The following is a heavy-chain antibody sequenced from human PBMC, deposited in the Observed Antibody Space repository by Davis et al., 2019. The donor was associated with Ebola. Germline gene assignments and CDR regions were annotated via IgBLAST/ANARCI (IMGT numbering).Heavy chain of an antibody. J-gene: IGHJ3*02. CDR2: IYPGDSDT. CDR1: GYNFSSYW. V-gene: IGHV5-51*01. D-gene: IGHD6-19*01. CDR3: ARHKIAVAGTQGAFDI. Sequence: KVSCTGSGYNFSSYWIAWVRQMPGKGLEWMAIIYPGDSDTRFSPSFQGQVTISADKSITTAYLQWSSLKASDTAMYFCARHKIAVAGTQGAFDIWGQGTMVTVSS.